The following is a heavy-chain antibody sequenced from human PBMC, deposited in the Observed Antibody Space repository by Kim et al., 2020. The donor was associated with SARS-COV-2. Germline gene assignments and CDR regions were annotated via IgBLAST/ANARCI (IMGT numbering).Heavy chain of an antibody. Sequence: SETLSLTCAVYGGSFSGYYWSWIRQPPGKGLEWIGEINHSGSTNYNPSLKSRVTISVDTSKNQFFLKLSSVTAADTAVYYCARVALTFVVVPNRNQHFDYWGQGTLVTVSS. CDR3: ARVALTFVVVPNRNQHFDY. V-gene: IGHV4-34*01. CDR1: GGSFSGYY. J-gene: IGHJ4*02. D-gene: IGHD2-2*01. CDR2: INHSGST.